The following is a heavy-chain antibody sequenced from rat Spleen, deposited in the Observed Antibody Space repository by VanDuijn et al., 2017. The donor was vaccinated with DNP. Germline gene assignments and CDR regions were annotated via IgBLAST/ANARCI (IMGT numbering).Heavy chain of an antibody. Sequence: EVQLVESGGGSVQPGRSMKLSCAASGFTFSSFPMAWVRQAPTNGLDWVTTISNTGDSTYYRDSVKGRVTISRDNGESSLYLQMNSLWSEDTATYYCTRGSSLPGYLDYWGQGVLVTVSS. CDR1: GFTFSSFP. CDR2: ISNTGDST. J-gene: IGHJ2*01. CDR3: TRGSSLPGYLDY. D-gene: IGHD1-4*01. V-gene: IGHV5-46*01.